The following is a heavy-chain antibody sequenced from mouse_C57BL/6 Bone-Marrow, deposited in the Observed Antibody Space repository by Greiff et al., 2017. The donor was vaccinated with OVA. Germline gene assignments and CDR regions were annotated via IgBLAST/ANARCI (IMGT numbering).Heavy chain of an antibody. J-gene: IGHJ3*01. Sequence: QVQLQQPGAELVKPGASVKLSCKASGYTFTSYWMHWVKQRPGQGLEWIGMIHPNSGSTNYNEKFKSKATLTVDKSSSTAYMQLSSLTSEDSAVYDCARDSNYVGFAYWGQGTLVTVSA. CDR3: ARDSNYVGFAY. CDR2: IHPNSGST. D-gene: IGHD2-5*01. V-gene: IGHV1-64*01. CDR1: GYTFTSYW.